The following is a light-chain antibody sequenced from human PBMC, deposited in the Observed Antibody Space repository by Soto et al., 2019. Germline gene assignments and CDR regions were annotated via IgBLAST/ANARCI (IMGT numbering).Light chain of an antibody. V-gene: IGLV2-14*01. J-gene: IGLJ1*01. CDR1: SSDVGGYNY. CDR3: FSYTSSTAYV. Sequence: QSSLDHPASVSGSPGQSITISCTGTSSDVGGYNYVSWYQLHPGKAPKLMIYEVSNRPSGISNRFSASKSGNTASLTISGLQAEDEADYYCFSYTSSTAYVFGTGTKVTAL. CDR2: EVS.